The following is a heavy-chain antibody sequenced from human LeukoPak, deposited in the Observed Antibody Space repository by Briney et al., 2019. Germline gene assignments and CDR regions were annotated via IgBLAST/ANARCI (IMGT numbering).Heavy chain of an antibody. Sequence: GGSLRLSCAASGFTFSSYWMSWVRQAPGKGLEWVSYISSSGSTIYYADSVKGRFTISRDNAKNSLYLQMNSLRAEDTAVYYCARDGFDIVATSTFYYYGMDVWGQGTTVTVSS. CDR1: GFTFSSYW. V-gene: IGHV3-48*04. J-gene: IGHJ6*02. CDR2: ISSSGSTI. CDR3: ARDGFDIVATSTFYYYGMDV. D-gene: IGHD5-12*01.